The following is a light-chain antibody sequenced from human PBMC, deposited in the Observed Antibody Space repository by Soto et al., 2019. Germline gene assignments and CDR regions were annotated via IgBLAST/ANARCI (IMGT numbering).Light chain of an antibody. Sequence: QLVLTKSPSASASLGASVKLTCTLSRGHSSYAIAWHQQQPEKGTRYLMRLNSDGSHTKGDGIPDRFSGSSSGAERYLTISSLQSEDEADYYCQTWGTGIWVSGGGTKLTVL. CDR2: LNSDGSH. V-gene: IGLV4-69*01. J-gene: IGLJ3*02. CDR3: QTWGTGIWV. CDR1: RGHSSYA.